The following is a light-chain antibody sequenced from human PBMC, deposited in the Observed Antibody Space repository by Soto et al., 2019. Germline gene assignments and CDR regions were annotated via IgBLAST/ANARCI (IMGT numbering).Light chain of an antibody. J-gene: IGKJ2*01. V-gene: IGKV1-39*01. CDR1: QSISSY. Sequence: DIQMTQSPSSLSASVGDRVTITCRASQSISSYLNWYQQKPGKAPKLLIYAASSLQSGVPSRFSGCGSGTDFTLTISSLQPEDCATYYCQQSYSTPYTFGQGTKLEIK. CDR3: QQSYSTPYT. CDR2: AAS.